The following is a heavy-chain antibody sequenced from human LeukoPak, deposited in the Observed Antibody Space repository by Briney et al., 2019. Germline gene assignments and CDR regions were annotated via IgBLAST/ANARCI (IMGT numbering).Heavy chain of an antibody. CDR3: ATAHRLRGEGGEHYRCGMDV. CDR1: VGSISSGNW. V-gene: IGHV4/OR15-8*01. J-gene: IGHJ6*02. D-gene: IGHD4-11*01. Sequence: SETLSLTCGVSVGSISSGNWWSWVRRSPAKELEWIGEILHNGTRTYNPSLKSRVTISPDTFQNHFSLIVTSLTAADTAVYYCATAHRLRGEGGEHYRCGMDVWGQGTTVIVSS. CDR2: ILHNGTR.